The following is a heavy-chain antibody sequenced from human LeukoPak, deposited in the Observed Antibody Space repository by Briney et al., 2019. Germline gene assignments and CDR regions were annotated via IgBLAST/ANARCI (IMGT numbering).Heavy chain of an antibody. J-gene: IGHJ4*02. D-gene: IGHD3-16*02. CDR2: IHSGGSF. V-gene: IGHV4-4*07. CDR1: GASISNYY. Sequence: SETLSLTCSVSGASISNYYWSWIRQPAGKGLEWIGRIHSGGSFNYNPYLRSRVTISVDTSKNQFSLKLSSVTAADTAVYYCARLRLRELSLFQYYFDYWGQGTLVTVSS. CDR3: ARLRLRELSLFQYYFDY.